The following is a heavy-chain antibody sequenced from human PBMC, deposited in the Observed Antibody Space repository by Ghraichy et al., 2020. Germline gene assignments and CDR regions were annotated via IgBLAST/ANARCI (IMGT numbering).Heavy chain of an antibody. V-gene: IGHV1-2*02. J-gene: IGHJ3*02. Sequence: ASVKVSCKASGYTFTAYYMYWVRQAPGQGLEWMGWINPNSGGRNFAQKFQGRVTMTRDTSISTAYMELSRLGSDDMAVYYCARAINPYAFDIWGQGTMVTVSS. CDR1: GYTFTAYY. CDR2: INPNSGGR. CDR3: ARAINPYAFDI.